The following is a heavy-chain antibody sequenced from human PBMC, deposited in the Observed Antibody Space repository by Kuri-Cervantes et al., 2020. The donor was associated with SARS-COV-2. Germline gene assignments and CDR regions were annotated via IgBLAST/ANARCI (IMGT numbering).Heavy chain of an antibody. CDR2: IGTSVDT. CDR1: GFTFSVYD. V-gene: IGHV3-13*01. CDR3: ARVDSYREKYYYDGMDV. D-gene: IGHD3/OR15-3a*01. J-gene: IGHJ6*02. Sequence: GESLKISCAASGFTFSVYDMHRVPQATGKGLEWVSAIGTSVDTNYADPVKGRFTISRDNSKNTLYLQMNSLRAQDTAVYYCARVDSYREKYYYDGMDVWGQGTTVTVSS.